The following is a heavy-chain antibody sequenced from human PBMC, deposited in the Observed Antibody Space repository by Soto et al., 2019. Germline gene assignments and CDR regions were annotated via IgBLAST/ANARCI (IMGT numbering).Heavy chain of an antibody. CDR3: AREEGLLNWFDP. CDR2: ISSSSSTI. CDR1: GGPFSSYS. J-gene: IGHJ5*02. V-gene: IGHV3-48*01. D-gene: IGHD1-26*01. Sequence: GGSLRLSCAASGGPFSSYSMNWVRQAPGKGLEWVSYISSSSSTIYYADSVKGRFTISRDNAKNSLYLQMNSLRAEDTAVYYCAREEGLLNWFDPWGQGTLVTVSS.